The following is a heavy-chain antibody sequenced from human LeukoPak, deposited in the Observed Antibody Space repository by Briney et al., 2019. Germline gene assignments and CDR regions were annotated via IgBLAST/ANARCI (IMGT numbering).Heavy chain of an antibody. J-gene: IGHJ4*02. D-gene: IGHD1-26*01. CDR3: TRESGAFAPFGF. V-gene: IGHV4-4*02. Sequence: SETLSLTCAVSGGSITTTNWWSWVRQPPGKGLEWIGEVHLSGATNYNLSLESRVSMSIDKSKNHLSLEVTSVTAADTAIYYCTRESGAFAPFGFWGQGTLVTVSS. CDR2: VHLSGAT. CDR1: GGSITTTNW.